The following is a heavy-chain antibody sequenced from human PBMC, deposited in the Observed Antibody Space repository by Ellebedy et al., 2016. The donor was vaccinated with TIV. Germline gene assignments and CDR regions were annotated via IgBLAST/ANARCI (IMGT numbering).Heavy chain of an antibody. CDR1: GFTFSDYN. J-gene: IGHJ6*03. CDR2: IYGGGTT. Sequence: GGSLRLXXAASGFTFSDYNMNWVRQAPGKGLEWVSVIYGGGTTYYTGSVKGRFTISRDNSKNTLYLQMNSLRAEDTAVYYCARVDRMGGGYYYYMDVWGNGTTVTVSS. D-gene: IGHD3-16*01. V-gene: IGHV3-53*01. CDR3: ARVDRMGGGYYYYMDV.